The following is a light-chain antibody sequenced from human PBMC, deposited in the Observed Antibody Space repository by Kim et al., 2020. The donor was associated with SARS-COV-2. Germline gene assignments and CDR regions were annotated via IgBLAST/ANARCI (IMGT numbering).Light chain of an antibody. J-gene: IGKJ5*01. V-gene: IGKV3-15*01. CDR3: QRYNNCISFT. Sequence: SPGERVTLSCRASQSVNVNLAWYQQKLGQAPTLLIYGASTSATGIPATFSGSGSVTEFTLTISSLLSEDFAIYYCQRYNNCISFTFGQGTRLQFK. CDR1: QSVNVN. CDR2: GAS.